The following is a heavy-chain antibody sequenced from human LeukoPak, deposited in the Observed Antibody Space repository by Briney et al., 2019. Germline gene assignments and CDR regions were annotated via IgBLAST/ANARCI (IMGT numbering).Heavy chain of an antibody. CDR1: GCTFSRFS. Sequence: GGSLTLSCAVSGCTFSRFSMAWVHQAPGKGLEWVSSISSSSSYIYYRDSVKGRFTISRDNAKNSLYLQMHSLRAEDTAVYYCALVGATSWAPFDYWGQGTLVTVSS. J-gene: IGHJ4*02. V-gene: IGHV3-21*01. CDR2: ISSSSSYI. D-gene: IGHD1-26*01. CDR3: ALVGATSWAPFDY.